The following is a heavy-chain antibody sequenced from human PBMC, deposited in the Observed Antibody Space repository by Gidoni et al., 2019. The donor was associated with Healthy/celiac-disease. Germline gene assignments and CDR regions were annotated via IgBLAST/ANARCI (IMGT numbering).Heavy chain of an antibody. V-gene: IGHV4-31*02. CDR3: ARAYYGSDNLYYYYYYGMDV. CDR2: ST. J-gene: IGHJ6*02. D-gene: IGHD3-10*01. Sequence: STYYNPSLKSRVTISVDTSKNQFSLKLSSVTAADTAVYYCARAYYGSDNLYYYYYYGMDVWGQGTTVTVSS.